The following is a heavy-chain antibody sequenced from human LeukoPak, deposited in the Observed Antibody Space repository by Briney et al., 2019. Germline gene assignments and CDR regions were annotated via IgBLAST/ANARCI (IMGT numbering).Heavy chain of an antibody. CDR3: ARGPPIAARPLDY. CDR1: GFTFSDYY. Sequence: PGESLRLSCAASGFTFSDYYMSWIRQAPGKGLEWVSYISASGRTIYYADSVKGRFTISRDNSKNTLYLQMNSLRAEDTAVYYCARGPPIAARPLDYWGQGTLVTVSS. CDR2: ISASGRTI. D-gene: IGHD6-6*01. V-gene: IGHV3-11*04. J-gene: IGHJ4*02.